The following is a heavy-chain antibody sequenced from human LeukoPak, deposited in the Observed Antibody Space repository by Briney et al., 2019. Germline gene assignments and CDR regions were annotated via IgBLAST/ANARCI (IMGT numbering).Heavy chain of an antibody. CDR1: GYTFTRYG. CDR3: ARLGHDYGDYKRFDY. J-gene: IGHJ4*02. Sequence: APVKVSCKASGYTFTRYGISWVRQAPGQGLEWMGWISAYNGDTNYAQRLQGRVTMTTDTSTSTAYMELRSLRSDDTAVYYCARLGHDYGDYKRFDYWGQGTLVTVSS. CDR2: ISAYNGDT. D-gene: IGHD4-17*01. V-gene: IGHV1-18*01.